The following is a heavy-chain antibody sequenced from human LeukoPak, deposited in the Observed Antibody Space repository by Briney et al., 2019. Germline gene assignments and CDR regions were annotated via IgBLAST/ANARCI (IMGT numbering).Heavy chain of an antibody. Sequence: PSETLSLTCTVSGGSISSSSYYWGWIRQPPGKGLEWIGSIYYSGSTNYNPSLKSRVTISVDTSKNQFSLKLSSVTAADTAVYYCARRGRRYPPNWFDPWGQGTLVTVSS. CDR2: IYYSGST. CDR3: ARRGRRYPPNWFDP. D-gene: IGHD2-2*02. CDR1: GGSISSSSYY. V-gene: IGHV4-39*07. J-gene: IGHJ5*02.